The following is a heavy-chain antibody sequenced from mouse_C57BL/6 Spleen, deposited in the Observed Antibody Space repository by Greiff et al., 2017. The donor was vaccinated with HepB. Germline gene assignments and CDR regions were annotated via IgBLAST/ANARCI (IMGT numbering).Heavy chain of an antibody. CDR3: ARPSDYSNYGGYFDV. Sequence: QVTLKESGPGILQPSQTLSLTCSFSGFSLSTFGMGVGWIRQPSGKGLEWLAHIWWDDDKYYNPALKSRLTISKDTSKNQLSLKLANVDTADTATYSCARPSDYSNYGGYFDVWGTGTTVTVSS. D-gene: IGHD2-5*01. CDR2: IWWDDDK. V-gene: IGHV8-8*01. CDR1: GFSLSTFGMG. J-gene: IGHJ1*03.